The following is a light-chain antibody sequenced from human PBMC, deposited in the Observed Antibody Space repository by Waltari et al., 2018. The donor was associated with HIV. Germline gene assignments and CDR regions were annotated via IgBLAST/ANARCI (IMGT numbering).Light chain of an antibody. CDR1: QSLSNW. J-gene: IGKJ1*01. V-gene: IGKV1-5*03. CDR3: QQYNTYSGT. Sequence: IQMTQSPSTLSASVGDRVTLTCRASQSLSNWLAWYQQKPGKAPKLLIYTASSLESGVPSRFSGSGSGTEFTLTISSLQPDDFATYYCQQYNTYSGTFGQGTKVEIK. CDR2: TAS.